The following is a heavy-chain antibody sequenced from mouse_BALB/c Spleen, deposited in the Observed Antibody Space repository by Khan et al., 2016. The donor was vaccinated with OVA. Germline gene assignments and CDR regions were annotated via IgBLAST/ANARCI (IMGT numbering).Heavy chain of an antibody. V-gene: IGHV1S22*01. CDR1: GYTFTSYW. D-gene: IGHD2-1*01. CDR2: IYPGSGST. Sequence: LQQPGSELVRPGASVKLSCKASGYTFTSYWMHWVKQRPGQGLEWIGNIYPGSGSTNYDEMFKSKGTLTVDTSSSTAYLPLSSLTSEDSAVDDCTRGGYYGKSLFAYWGQGTLVTVSA. CDR3: TRGGYYGKSLFAY. J-gene: IGHJ3*01.